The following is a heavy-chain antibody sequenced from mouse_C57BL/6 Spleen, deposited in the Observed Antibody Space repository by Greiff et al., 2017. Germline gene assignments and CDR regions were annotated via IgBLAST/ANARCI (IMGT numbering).Heavy chain of an antibody. CDR2: IDPSDSET. J-gene: IGHJ4*01. CDR1: GYTFTSYW. V-gene: IGHV1-52*01. CDR3: ARSPMGGNAMDY. Sequence: QVQLQQPGAELVRPGSSVKLSCKASGYTFTSYWMHWVKQRPIQGLEWIGNIDPSDSETHYNQKFKDKATLTVDKSSSTAYMQLSSLTSEDSAVYYCARSPMGGNAMDYWGQGTSVTVSS.